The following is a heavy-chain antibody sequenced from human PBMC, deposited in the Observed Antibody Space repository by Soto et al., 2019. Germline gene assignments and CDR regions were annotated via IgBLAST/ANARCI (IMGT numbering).Heavy chain of an antibody. CDR3: ARLDYYDSSGYLGFRN. V-gene: IGHV1-46*01. D-gene: IGHD3-22*01. CDR2: INPSGGST. Sequence: XSVKVSCEASGYTFTSYYMHWVRQAPGQGLEWMGIINPSGGSTSYAQKFQGRVTMTRDTSASTAYMELSSLRSEDTAVYYCARLDYYDSSGYLGFRNWGQGTLVTVSS. J-gene: IGHJ4*02. CDR1: GYTFTSYY.